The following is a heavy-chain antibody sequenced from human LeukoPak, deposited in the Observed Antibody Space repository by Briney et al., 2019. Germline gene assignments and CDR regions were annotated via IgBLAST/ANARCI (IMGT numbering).Heavy chain of an antibody. CDR1: GGSISSYY. V-gene: IGHV4-59*08. J-gene: IGHJ4*02. CDR2: IHYSGST. CDR3: TRATRDDYCDN. D-gene: IGHD5-24*01. Sequence: SETLSLTCTVSGGSISSYYWTWIRQSPGKGLEWIGYIHYSGSTNYNPSLKSRVTISVDTSKNQVSLRLSSVTAADTAVYYCTRATRDDYCDNSGQGTLVTVSS.